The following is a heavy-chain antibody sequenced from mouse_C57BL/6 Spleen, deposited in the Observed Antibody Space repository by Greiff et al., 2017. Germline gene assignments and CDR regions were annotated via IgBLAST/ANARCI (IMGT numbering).Heavy chain of an antibody. Sequence: EVQLQESGEGLVKPGGSLKLSCAASGFTFSSYAMSWVRQTPEKRLEWVAYISSGGDYIYYADTVKGRFTISRDNARNTLYLQMSSLKSEDTAMYYCTREGTGTRYFDVWGTGTTVTVSS. CDR2: ISSGGDYI. D-gene: IGHD4-1*01. J-gene: IGHJ1*03. CDR3: TREGTGTRYFDV. CDR1: GFTFSSYA. V-gene: IGHV5-9-1*02.